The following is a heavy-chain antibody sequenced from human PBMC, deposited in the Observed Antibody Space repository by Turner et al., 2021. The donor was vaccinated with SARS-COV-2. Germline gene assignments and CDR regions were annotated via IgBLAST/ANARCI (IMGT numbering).Heavy chain of an antibody. CDR1: GFTFEAYA. V-gene: IGHV3-9*01. D-gene: IGHD3-22*01. CDR2: ISWNSGSR. Sequence: EVQLVESGGGLVQPGGSLRLSCAASGFTFEAYAMHWVRQAPGKGLEWVSGISWNSGSRGYADSVKGRFTISRDNAKNSLYLQMNSLRAEDTAVYYCARGTYYYDSSTYSGTNWFDPWGQGTLVTVSS. J-gene: IGHJ5*02. CDR3: ARGTYYYDSSTYSGTNWFDP.